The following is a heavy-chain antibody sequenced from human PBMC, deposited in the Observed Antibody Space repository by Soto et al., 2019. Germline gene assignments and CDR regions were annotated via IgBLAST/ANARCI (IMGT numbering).Heavy chain of an antibody. Sequence: AAVKVSCKASGYSFTNNDVSWVRQATGQGLEWMGWMNPGSGDTGYAQKFQGRVTMTRDISIATAYMELSSLRSDDTAIYYCARMATFGSLNWFDPWGQGTMVTVSS. V-gene: IGHV1-8*01. CDR2: MNPGSGDT. J-gene: IGHJ5*02. CDR3: ARMATFGSLNWFDP. CDR1: GYSFTNND. D-gene: IGHD3-16*01.